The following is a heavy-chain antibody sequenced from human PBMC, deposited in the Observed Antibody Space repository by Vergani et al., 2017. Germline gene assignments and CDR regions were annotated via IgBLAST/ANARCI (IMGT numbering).Heavy chain of an antibody. J-gene: IGHJ6*02. CDR2: ISGSGGST. Sequence: EVQLLESGGDLVQPGGSLRLSCAASGFTFNHFAMNWVRQAPGKGLEWVSGISGSGGSTYYAGSVKGWFTISRDSSKNTLYLQMNSRSAGDTAVYYCAKANPRNSGYDYLYYYHAMDVWGQGTTVTVSS. V-gene: IGHV3-23*01. CDR3: AKANPRNSGYDYLYYYHAMDV. CDR1: GFTFNHFA. D-gene: IGHD5-12*01.